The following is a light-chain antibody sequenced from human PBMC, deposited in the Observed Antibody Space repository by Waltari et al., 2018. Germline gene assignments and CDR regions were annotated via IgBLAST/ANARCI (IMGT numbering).Light chain of an antibody. CDR1: QSISRH. Sequence: DIQMTQSPSSLSASVGDRVTITCRASQSISRHLSWYQQQPGEAPKLLIYAATTLHSGVPIRFSGSGSGTDFSLTISGLQPEDPATYYCQQNYNTPRTFGQGTKVEIK. CDR3: QQNYNTPRT. J-gene: IGKJ1*01. V-gene: IGKV1-39*01. CDR2: AAT.